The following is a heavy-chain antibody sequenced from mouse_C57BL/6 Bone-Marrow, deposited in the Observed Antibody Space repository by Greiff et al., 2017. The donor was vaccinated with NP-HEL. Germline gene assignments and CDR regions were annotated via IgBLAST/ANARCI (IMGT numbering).Heavy chain of an antibody. CDR3: ARGDYYYGSSYWFAY. CDR1: GYAFSSYW. Sequence: QVQLQQPGAELVKPGASVKISCKASGYAFSSYWMNWVKQRPGKGLEWIGQIYPGDGDTNYNGKFKGKATLTADKSSSTAYMQLSSLTSEDSAVYFCARGDYYYGSSYWFAYWGQGTLVTVSA. J-gene: IGHJ3*01. D-gene: IGHD1-1*01. V-gene: IGHV1-80*01. CDR2: IYPGDGDT.